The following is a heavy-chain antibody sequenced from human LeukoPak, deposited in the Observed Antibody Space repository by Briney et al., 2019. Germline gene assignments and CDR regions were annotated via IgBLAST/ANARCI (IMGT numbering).Heavy chain of an antibody. J-gene: IGHJ4*02. CDR1: GYTFTTHD. D-gene: IGHD7-27*01. V-gene: IGHV1-8*01. CDR3: VRTPPNWGFDY. CDR2: MSPNSGDT. Sequence: ASVTVSCKASGYTFTTHDINWVRQATGQGLEWLGWMSPNSGDTGYAQKFQGRVTMTSDSSISTAYMELSSLRSENTAIYYCVRTPPNWGFDYWGQGTLVTVSS.